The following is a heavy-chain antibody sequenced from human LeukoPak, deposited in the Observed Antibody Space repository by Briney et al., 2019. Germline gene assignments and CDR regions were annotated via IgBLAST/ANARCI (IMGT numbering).Heavy chain of an antibody. V-gene: IGHV4-59*08. J-gene: IGHJ4*02. CDR2: IHYSGST. CDR1: GGSLCGYT. CDR3: ARVGNWGSTSCSCDV. Sequence: PSETLSLTCTVSGGSLCGYTSSWIPQPPGKGLEWIGNIHYSGSTNYNPSLKSRVTISVDTSENQFSLKLGSVTAADTAVYYCARVGNWGSTSCSCDVWGQGTLVTVSS. D-gene: IGHD2-2*01.